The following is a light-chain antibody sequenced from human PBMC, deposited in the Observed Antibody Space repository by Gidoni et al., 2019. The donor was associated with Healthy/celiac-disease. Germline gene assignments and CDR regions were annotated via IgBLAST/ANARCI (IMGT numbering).Light chain of an antibody. CDR1: QSVSSY. Sequence: EMVSTQSPATLSLSPGERATLSCWASQSVSSYLAWYQQKPGQAPKLLIYDASNRATGVPARFSGSGSGTDFTLTISSLEPEDFAVYYCQQRNNWPPLTFGEGTKVEIK. CDR2: DAS. CDR3: QQRNNWPPLT. J-gene: IGKJ4*01. V-gene: IGKV3-11*01.